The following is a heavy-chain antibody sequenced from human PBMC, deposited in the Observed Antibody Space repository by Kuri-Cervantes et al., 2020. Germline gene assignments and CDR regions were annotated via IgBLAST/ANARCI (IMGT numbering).Heavy chain of an antibody. D-gene: IGHD3-3*01. J-gene: IGHJ5*02. CDR2: IYYSGST. V-gene: IGHV4-59*01. Sequence: SETLSLTCTVSGGSISSYYWSWIRQPPGKGLEWIGYIYYSGSTNYNPSLKSRVTISVDTSKNQFSLKLSSVTAADTAVYYCARNRITISGVTMEWRGLDLWGQGTLVTVSS. CDR3: ARNRITISGVTMEWRGLDL. CDR1: GGSISSYY.